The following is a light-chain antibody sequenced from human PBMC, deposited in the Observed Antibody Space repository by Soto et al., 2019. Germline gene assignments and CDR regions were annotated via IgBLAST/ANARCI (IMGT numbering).Light chain of an antibody. CDR2: GAS. CDR1: QSVSSSY. Sequence: EIVLTQSPGTLSLSPGERATLSCRASQSVSSSYLAWYQQKPGQAPRLLIYGASSRATGIPDRFSGSGSGTDFTLTISSLQAEDVAVYYCQQYLHTPRTFGQGTKVEIK. CDR3: QQYLHTPRT. J-gene: IGKJ1*01. V-gene: IGKV3-20*01.